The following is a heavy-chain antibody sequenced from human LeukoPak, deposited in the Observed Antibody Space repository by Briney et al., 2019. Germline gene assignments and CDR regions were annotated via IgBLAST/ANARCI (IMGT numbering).Heavy chain of an antibody. CDR2: IIPIFGTA. V-gene: IGHV1-69*13. J-gene: IGHJ3*02. CDR1: GGTFSSYA. CDR3: ARETIVVVVAAKWDPNAFDI. Sequence: SVKVSCKASGGTFSSYAISWVRQAPGQGLEWMGGIIPIFGTANYAQKFQGRVTITADESTSTAYMELSSLRSEDTAVYYCARETIVVVVAAKWDPNAFDIWGQGTMVTLSS. D-gene: IGHD2-15*01.